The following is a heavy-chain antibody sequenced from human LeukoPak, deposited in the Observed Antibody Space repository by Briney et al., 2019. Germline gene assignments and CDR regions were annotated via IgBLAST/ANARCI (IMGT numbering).Heavy chain of an antibody. V-gene: IGHV1-8*01. J-gene: IGHJ5*02. CDR3: ARMQWLGLGGDWFDP. CDR2: MNPNSGNT. D-gene: IGHD6-19*01. Sequence: ASVKVSCKASGYTFTSYDINWVRQAPGQGLEWMGWMNPNSGNTGYAQKFQGRVTMTRNTSISTAYMELSSLRSEDTAVYYCARMQWLGLGGDWFDPWGQGTLVTVSS. CDR1: GYTFTSYD.